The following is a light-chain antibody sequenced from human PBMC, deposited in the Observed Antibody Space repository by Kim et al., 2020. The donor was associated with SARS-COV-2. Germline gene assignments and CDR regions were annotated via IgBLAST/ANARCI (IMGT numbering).Light chain of an antibody. Sequence: LSPGERSPLSCRASQSVSSSYLVWYQQKPGQAPRLLIYGASTRATGIPDRFSGSGSGTDFTLTISSLEPEDFAVYYCQQYGSSPRFGQGTKLEIK. CDR3: QQYGSSPR. CDR2: GAS. CDR1: QSVSSSY. J-gene: IGKJ2*03. V-gene: IGKV3-20*01.